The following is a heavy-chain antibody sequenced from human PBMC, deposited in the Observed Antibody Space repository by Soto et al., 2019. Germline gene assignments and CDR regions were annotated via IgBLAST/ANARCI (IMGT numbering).Heavy chain of an antibody. CDR1: GGSISSSSYY. Sequence: QLQLQESGPGLVKPSETLSLTCTVSGGSISSSSYYWGWIRQPPGKGLEWIGSIYYSGSTYYNPSLKSRVTISVDTSKNQFSLKLSSVTAADTAVYYCARQPLWFGESQNDYWGQGTLVTVSS. D-gene: IGHD3-10*01. CDR2: IYYSGST. CDR3: ARQPLWFGESQNDY. J-gene: IGHJ4*02. V-gene: IGHV4-39*01.